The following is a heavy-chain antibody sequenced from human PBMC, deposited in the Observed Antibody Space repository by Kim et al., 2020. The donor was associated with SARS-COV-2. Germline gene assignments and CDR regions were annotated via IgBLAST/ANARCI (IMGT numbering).Heavy chain of an antibody. V-gene: IGHV3-21*01. Sequence: GGSLRLSCAASGFTFSTYDMNWVRQAPGKGLEWVSSISGSSSHIYYADSVKGRFTVSRDNAKTSLYLQMNSLIVEDTAVYYCASRSPPARYNGMDVWGQGTTVTVSS. CDR2: ISGSSSHI. CDR1: GFTFSTYD. CDR3: ASRSPPARYNGMDV. J-gene: IGHJ6*02. D-gene: IGHD3-9*01.